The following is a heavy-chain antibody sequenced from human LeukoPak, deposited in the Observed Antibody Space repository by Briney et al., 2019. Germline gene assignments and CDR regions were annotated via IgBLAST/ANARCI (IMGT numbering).Heavy chain of an antibody. CDR3: AKGITMVRGDLVDY. CDR1: GFTFSSYA. J-gene: IGHJ4*02. Sequence: QPGGSLRLSCAASGFTFSSYAMSWVRQAPGKGLEWVSAISGSGGSTYYADSVKGRFTISRDNSKNALYLQMNSLRAEDTAVYYCAKGITMVRGDLVDYWGQGTLVTVSS. CDR2: ISGSGGST. D-gene: IGHD3-10*01. V-gene: IGHV3-23*01.